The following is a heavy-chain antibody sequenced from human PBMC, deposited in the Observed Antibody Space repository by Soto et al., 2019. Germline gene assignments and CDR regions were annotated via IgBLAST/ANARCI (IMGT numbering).Heavy chain of an antibody. J-gene: IGHJ6*02. D-gene: IGHD6-19*01. CDR3: AREYSSGWYTGYYYGMDV. Sequence: SQTLSLTCAISGDSVSSNSAAWNWIRQSPSRGLEWLGRTYYRSKWYNDYAVSVKSRITINPDTSKNQFSLQLNSVTPEDTAVYYCAREYSSGWYTGYYYGMDVWGQGTTVTVSS. CDR2: TYYRSKWYN. V-gene: IGHV6-1*01. CDR1: GDSVSSNSAA.